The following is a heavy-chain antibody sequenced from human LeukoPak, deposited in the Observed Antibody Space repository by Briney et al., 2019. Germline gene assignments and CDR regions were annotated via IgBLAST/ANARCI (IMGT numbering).Heavy chain of an antibody. D-gene: IGHD6-13*01. V-gene: IGHV4-59*11. CDR1: GGSISSHY. CDR3: ARGGGIIAAEVDY. J-gene: IGHJ4*02. CDR2: IYHSGST. Sequence: SETLSLTCTVSGGSISSHYWSWIRQPPGKGLEWIGYIYHSGSTNYNPSLKSRVTISVDTSKNQFSLKLSSVTAADTAVYYCARGGGIIAAEVDYWGQGTLVTVSS.